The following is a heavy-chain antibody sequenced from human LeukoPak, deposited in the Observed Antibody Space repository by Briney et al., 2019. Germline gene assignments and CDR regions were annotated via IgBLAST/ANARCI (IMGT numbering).Heavy chain of an antibody. CDR1: GFTFTSYG. Sequence: SVKVSCKASGFTFTSYGFSWVRQAPGQGLEWMGWISGYNGNTNYARKLQGRVTMNTDTSTSTAYMELRSLISDDTAIYYCARVSSSWYYFDYWGQGTLVTVSS. CDR3: ARVSSSWYYFDY. D-gene: IGHD6-13*01. CDR2: ISGYNGNT. J-gene: IGHJ4*02. V-gene: IGHV1-18*01.